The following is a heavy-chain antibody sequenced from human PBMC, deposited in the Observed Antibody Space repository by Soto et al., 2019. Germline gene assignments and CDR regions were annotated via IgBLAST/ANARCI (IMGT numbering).Heavy chain of an antibody. D-gene: IGHD6-19*01. CDR3: ARRTKLGTAWYPDC. CDR2: IHYTGGT. CDR1: GGSISGYS. V-gene: IGHV4-59*08. J-gene: IGHJ4*02. Sequence: PSETLCLTCAVSGGSISGYSWSWIRQPPGKGLEWIGNIHYTGGTNYNPSLKSRLTISLDTSKIQISLQLTSVTAADTAIYYCARRTKLGTAWYPDCWGQGTLVTVSS.